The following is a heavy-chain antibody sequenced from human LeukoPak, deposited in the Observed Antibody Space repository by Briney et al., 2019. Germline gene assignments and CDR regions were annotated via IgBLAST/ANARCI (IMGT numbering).Heavy chain of an antibody. Sequence: SETLSLTCTASGGSISNYYWSWIRQPPGKRLEWIGYVSYSGSSSSNPSLESRVTISVDMSKNQFSLRLSSVTASDTAVYYCARLRGRGDNYLDYWGQGTLVTVSS. CDR1: GGSISNYY. D-gene: IGHD3-10*01. V-gene: IGHV4-59*08. CDR2: VSYSGSS. CDR3: ARLRGRGDNYLDY. J-gene: IGHJ4*02.